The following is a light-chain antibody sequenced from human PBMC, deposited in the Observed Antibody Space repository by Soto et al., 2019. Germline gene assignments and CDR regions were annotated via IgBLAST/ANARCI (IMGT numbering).Light chain of an antibody. Sequence: EIVLTQSPGTLSLSPGERATLSCRASQSVSSNYLAWYQQKLGQAPRLLIYGASRGAAGIPDRFSGSGSGTDFTLSISRREPEDFSVYFCQQYGRSPMFTFGQGTKLEVK. CDR3: QQYGRSPMFT. CDR2: GAS. J-gene: IGKJ2*01. V-gene: IGKV3-20*01. CDR1: QSVSSNY.